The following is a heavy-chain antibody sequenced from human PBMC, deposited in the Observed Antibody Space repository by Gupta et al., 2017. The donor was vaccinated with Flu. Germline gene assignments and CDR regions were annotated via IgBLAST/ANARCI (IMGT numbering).Heavy chain of an antibody. Sequence: VQLVESGGGVVQPGRSLRLSCAASGFTFGHYNMHWVRQAPGKGLEWVAVIWYDGSNKYYADSMKGRFTISRDNSKKSVYLQMNSLRAEDTAVYFCARALRKRDSYILESYFGMDVWGQGTTVTVSS. D-gene: IGHD2-15*01. V-gene: IGHV3-33*01. J-gene: IGHJ6*02. CDR3: ARALRKRDSYILESYFGMDV. CDR2: IWYDGSNK. CDR1: GFTFGHYN.